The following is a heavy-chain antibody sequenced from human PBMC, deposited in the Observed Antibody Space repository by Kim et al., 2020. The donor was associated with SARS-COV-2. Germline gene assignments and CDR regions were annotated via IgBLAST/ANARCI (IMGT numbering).Heavy chain of an antibody. J-gene: IGHJ4*02. CDR1: GFTFDDYA. V-gene: IGHV3-43*02. D-gene: IGHD3-3*01. CDR2: ISGDGGST. Sequence: GGSLRLSCAASGFTFDDYAMHWVRQAPGKGLEWVSLISGDGGSTYYADSVKGRFTISRDNSKNSLYLQMNSLRTEDTALYYCAKDSRPYDFWSGYSDYWGQGTLVTVSS. CDR3: AKDSRPYDFWSGYSDY.